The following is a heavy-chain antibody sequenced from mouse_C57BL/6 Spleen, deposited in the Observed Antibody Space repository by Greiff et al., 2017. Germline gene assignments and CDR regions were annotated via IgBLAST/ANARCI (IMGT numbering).Heavy chain of an antibody. CDR3: ARLEGDYGSSYDYFDY. D-gene: IGHD1-1*01. CDR2: IYPGDGDT. CDR1: GYAFSSYW. Sequence: VQLQQSGAELVKPGASVKISCKASGYAFSSYWMNWVKQRPGKGLEWIGQIYPGDGDTNYNGKFKGKATLTADKSSSTAYMQLSSLTSEDSAVYFCARLEGDYGSSYDYFDYWGQGTTLTVSS. V-gene: IGHV1-80*01. J-gene: IGHJ2*01.